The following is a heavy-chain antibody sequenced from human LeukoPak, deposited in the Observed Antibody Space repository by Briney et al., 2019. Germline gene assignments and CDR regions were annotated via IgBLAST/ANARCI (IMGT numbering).Heavy chain of an antibody. CDR1: GFTFSSYA. D-gene: IGHD6-13*01. CDR3: ARDRATLYSSSWYVLDY. CDR2: IWYDGSNK. V-gene: IGHV3-33*08. J-gene: IGHJ4*02. Sequence: GGSLRLSCAASGFTFSSYAMSWVRQAPGKGLEWVAVIWYDGSNKYYADSVKGRFTISRDNSKNTLYLQMNSLRAEDTAVYYCARDRATLYSSSWYVLDYWGQGTLVTVSS.